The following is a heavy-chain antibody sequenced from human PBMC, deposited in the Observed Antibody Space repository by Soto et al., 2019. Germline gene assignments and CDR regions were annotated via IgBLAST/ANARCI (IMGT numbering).Heavy chain of an antibody. D-gene: IGHD3-3*01. Sequence: VQLLESGGGLVQPGGSLRLSCAASGFTFSSYAMSWVRQAPGKGLEWVSAISGSGGSTYYADSVKGRFTISRDNSKNTLYLQMNSLRAEDTAVYYCAKDVIVLRFLEWFPPDYWGQGTLVTVSS. V-gene: IGHV3-23*01. CDR1: GFTFSSYA. CDR3: AKDVIVLRFLEWFPPDY. J-gene: IGHJ4*02. CDR2: ISGSGGST.